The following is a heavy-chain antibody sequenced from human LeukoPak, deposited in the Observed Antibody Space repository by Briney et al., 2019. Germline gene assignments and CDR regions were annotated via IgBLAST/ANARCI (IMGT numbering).Heavy chain of an antibody. V-gene: IGHV4-31*03. CDR1: GGSISSGGYY. J-gene: IGHJ3*02. Sequence: SETLSPTCTVSGGSISSGGYYWSWIRQHPGKGLEWIGYIYYSGSTYYNPSLKSRVTISVDTSKNQFSLKLSSVTAAATAVYYCARDGGGDAFDIWGQGTMVTVSS. CDR3: ARDGGGDAFDI. D-gene: IGHD3-16*01. CDR2: IYYSGST.